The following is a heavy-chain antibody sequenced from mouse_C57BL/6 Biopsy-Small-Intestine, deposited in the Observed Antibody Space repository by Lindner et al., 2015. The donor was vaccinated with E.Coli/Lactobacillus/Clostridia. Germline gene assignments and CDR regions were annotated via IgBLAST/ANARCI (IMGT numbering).Heavy chain of an antibody. CDR2: INPSTGGT. CDR3: ARQAHIYYYGTNNWFAY. CDR1: GYSITGYY. J-gene: IGHJ3*01. Sequence: VQLQESGPELVKPGASVKISCKASGYSITGYYMNWVKQSPEKSLEWIGEINPSTGGTTYNQKFKAKATLTVDKSSSTAYMQFMSLTSEDSAVYFCARQAHIYYYGTNNWFAYWGQGTLVTVSA. D-gene: IGHD1-1*01. V-gene: IGHV1-42*01.